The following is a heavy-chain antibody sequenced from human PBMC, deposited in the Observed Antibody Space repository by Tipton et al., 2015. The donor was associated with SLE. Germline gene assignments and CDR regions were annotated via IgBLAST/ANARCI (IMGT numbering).Heavy chain of an antibody. CDR2: INYGGST. V-gene: IGHV4-31*03. Sequence: LRLSCNVSGGSISSGGYYWSWIRQHPGKGLEWIGHINYGGSTYYKPSLKSRLTISVDTSKNQFSLKLSSVTAADTAVYFCARGVAGYYFYYYLDVWGSGTAVTVSS. CDR3: ARGVAGYYFYYYLDV. D-gene: IGHD6-19*01. CDR1: GGSISSGGYY. J-gene: IGHJ6*03.